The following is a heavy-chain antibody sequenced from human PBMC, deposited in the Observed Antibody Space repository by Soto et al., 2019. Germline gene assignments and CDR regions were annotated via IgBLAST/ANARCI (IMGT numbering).Heavy chain of an antibody. CDR1: GGSVSSSDYY. CDR3: AREVSPNSRGWYTVLVRWFDP. J-gene: IGHJ5*02. CDR2: IYYSGSA. Sequence: PSXTLSLTCTVSGGSVSSSDYYWSWIRQHPGKGLEWIGYIYYSGSAYYNPSLKSRVTISVDTSKNQFSLKLTSVTAADTAVYYCAREVSPNSRGWYTVLVRWFDPCGQGTLVTXSS. D-gene: IGHD6-19*01. V-gene: IGHV4-31*03.